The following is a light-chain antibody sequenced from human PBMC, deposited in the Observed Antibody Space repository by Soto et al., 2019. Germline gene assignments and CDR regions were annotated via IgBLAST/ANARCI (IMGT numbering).Light chain of an antibody. CDR1: QSVSNNY. CDR2: GAS. Sequence: EIVLTQSPGTLSLSPGERATLSCRASQSVSNNYLAWYQQKPGQAPRLLIYGASNRATGIPDRFSGRGSGTEFTITISRVEPEDFAVYYCQQYGSAGTFGQGTKVEIK. V-gene: IGKV3-20*01. CDR3: QQYGSAGT. J-gene: IGKJ1*01.